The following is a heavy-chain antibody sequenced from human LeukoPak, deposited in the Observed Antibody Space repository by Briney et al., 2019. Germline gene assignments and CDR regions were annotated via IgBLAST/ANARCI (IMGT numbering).Heavy chain of an antibody. CDR3: TRGGRSTSYYWEY. D-gene: IGHD6-13*01. CDR2: IKKDGSEK. J-gene: IGHJ4*02. Sequence: GGSLRLSCAASQLTFSNYCMTWVRQGPGKGLEWVATIKKDGSEKYYVDSVKGRFTISRDNSENSLYLHMNNLRAEDTAVYYCTRGGRSTSYYWEYWGQGTLVTVSS. V-gene: IGHV3-7*01. CDR1: QLTFSNYC.